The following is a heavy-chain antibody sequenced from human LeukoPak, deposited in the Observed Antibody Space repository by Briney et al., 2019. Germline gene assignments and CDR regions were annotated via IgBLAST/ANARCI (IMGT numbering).Heavy chain of an antibody. J-gene: IGHJ4*02. V-gene: IGHV4-61*02. CDR2: IKSSNT. Sequence: SETLSLTCTVSGGSISSDRFYWTWARHPAGRGLEWIGRIKSSNTNYNPSLKRRASISLDTSTNQFSLKLSSLTAADTAVYYCARVPDWTYVPDYWGQGTLVTVSS. D-gene: IGHD3-16*01. CDR3: ARVPDWTYVPDY. CDR1: GGSISSDRFY.